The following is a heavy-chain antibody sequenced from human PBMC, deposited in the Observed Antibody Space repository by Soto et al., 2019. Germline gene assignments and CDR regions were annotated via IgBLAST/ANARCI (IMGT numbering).Heavy chain of an antibody. CDR3: VGHLRWFNEYYGMEV. D-gene: IGHD2-15*01. V-gene: IGHV4-59*01. CDR1: GGSISSYY. Sequence: ETLSLTCTGSGGSISSYYWIWIRQPPGKGLEWIGYIYYSGSTNYNPSIKSRVTISVDTSKNQFSLKLSSVTAADTAVYYCVGHLRWFNEYYGMEVWGQGTTV. J-gene: IGHJ6*02. CDR2: IYYSGST.